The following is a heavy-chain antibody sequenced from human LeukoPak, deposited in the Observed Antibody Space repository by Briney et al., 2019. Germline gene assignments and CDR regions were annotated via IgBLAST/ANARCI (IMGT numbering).Heavy chain of an antibody. CDR2: IIPIFGTA. CDR1: GGTFSSYA. V-gene: IGHV1-69*13. CDR3: ARVQVGAMDAFDI. Sequence: GASVKVSCKASGGTFSSYAISWVRQAPGQGLEWMGGIIPIFGTANYAQKFQGRVTITADESTSTAYMELSGLRSEDTAVYYCARVQVGAMDAFDIWGQGTMVTVSS. D-gene: IGHD1-26*01. J-gene: IGHJ3*02.